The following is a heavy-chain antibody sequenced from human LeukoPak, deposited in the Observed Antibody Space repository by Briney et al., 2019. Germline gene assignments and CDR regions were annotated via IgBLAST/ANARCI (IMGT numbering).Heavy chain of an antibody. CDR3: ARQDPFIAAAGY. V-gene: IGHV4-61*02. Sequence: PSQTLSLTCSVSGGSISNGSYYWSWIRQPAGKGLEWIGRIYISGSASYNPSLKSRVTFSVDTSKNQFSLKLSSVTAADTAVYYCARQDPFIAAAGYWGQGTLVTVSS. J-gene: IGHJ4*02. D-gene: IGHD6-13*01. CDR1: GGSISNGSYY. CDR2: IYISGSA.